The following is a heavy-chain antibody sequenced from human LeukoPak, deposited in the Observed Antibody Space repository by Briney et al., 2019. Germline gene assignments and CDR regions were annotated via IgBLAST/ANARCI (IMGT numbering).Heavy chain of an antibody. CDR2: MNTNSGNT. V-gene: IGHV1-8*01. J-gene: IGHJ4*02. CDR1: GYTFTSYD. CDR3: ARGLYTMIRGVIIY. Sequence: GASVKVSCKASGYTFTSYDINWVRQATGQGLEWMGWMNTNSGNTGYAQKFQGRVTMTRNTSISTAYMQLSSLRSEDTAVYYCARGLYTMIRGVIIYWGQGTLVTVSS. D-gene: IGHD3-10*01.